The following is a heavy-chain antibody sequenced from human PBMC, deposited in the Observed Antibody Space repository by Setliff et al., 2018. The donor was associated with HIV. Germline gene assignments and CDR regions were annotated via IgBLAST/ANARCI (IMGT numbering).Heavy chain of an antibody. CDR1: GYTFSTNA. Sequence: GASVKVSCKAFGYTFSTNAIHWVRQAPGQRLEWMGYINAGDDNTRYSEKFQGRVTITRDTSANTAYMELSSLRAEDTAVYFCARDTGQLVYYFDSWGQGTLVTVSS. CDR3: ARDTGQLVYYFDS. V-gene: IGHV1-3*01. CDR2: INAGDDNT. J-gene: IGHJ4*02. D-gene: IGHD6-6*01.